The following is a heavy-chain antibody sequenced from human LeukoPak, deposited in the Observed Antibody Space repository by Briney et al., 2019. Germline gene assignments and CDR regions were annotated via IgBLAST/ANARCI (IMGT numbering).Heavy chain of an antibody. CDR3: AKDSGTAAGTGGYFDY. V-gene: IGHV3-33*06. CDR1: GFTFSSYG. CDR2: IWYDGSNK. J-gene: IGHJ4*02. D-gene: IGHD6-13*01. Sequence: PGGPLRLSCAASGFTFSSYGMHWVRQAPGKGLEWVAVIWYDGSNKYYADSVKGRFTISRDNSKNTLYLQMNSLRAEDTAVYYCAKDSGTAAGTGGYFDYWGQGTLVTVSS.